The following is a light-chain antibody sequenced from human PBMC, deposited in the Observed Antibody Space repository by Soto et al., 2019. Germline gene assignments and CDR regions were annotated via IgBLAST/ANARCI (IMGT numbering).Light chain of an antibody. CDR2: HAS. V-gene: IGKV3-15*01. CDR3: LQYHHWPLT. Sequence: EVVLTQSPVTLSLSPGERATLSCRASQSFRGLLAWYQQKPGQAPRLLIYHASTGATSIPARFSGSGSGTDVSLTISSLQSEDFAVYYCLQYHHWPLTFGGGTKVEI. CDR1: QSFRGL. J-gene: IGKJ4*01.